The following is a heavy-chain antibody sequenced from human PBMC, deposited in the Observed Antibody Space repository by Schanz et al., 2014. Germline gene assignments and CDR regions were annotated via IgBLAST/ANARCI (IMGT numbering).Heavy chain of an antibody. CDR1: GFTVSSNH. CDR2: IYSGIGA. J-gene: IGHJ4*02. V-gene: IGHV3-66*01. D-gene: IGHD2-15*01. CDR3: ARDRGYCSGGSCLTFDY. Sequence: EGQLAESGGGLVQPGGSLRLSCAVSGFTVSSNHMSWVRQAPGKGLEWVSVIYSGIGAYYADSVKDRFTVSRDNSKNTLYLQMNTLRAEDTAVYYCARDRGYCSGGSCLTFDYWGQGTRVTVSS.